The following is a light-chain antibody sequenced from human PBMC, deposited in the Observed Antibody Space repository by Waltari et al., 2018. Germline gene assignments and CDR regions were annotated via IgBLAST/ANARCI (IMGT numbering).Light chain of an antibody. CDR1: RLRSNY. CDR3: HSRDASGVAGS. Sequence: SSELTQDPAVSVAMGQTVRITCQGDRLRSNYSSWYQQRPGQAPILVIYDKNNRPSGVPDRFSGSSSHNTGSLTITGAQAEDEASYYCHSRDASGVAGSFGGGTKLTVL. V-gene: IGLV3-19*01. J-gene: IGLJ2*01. CDR2: DKN.